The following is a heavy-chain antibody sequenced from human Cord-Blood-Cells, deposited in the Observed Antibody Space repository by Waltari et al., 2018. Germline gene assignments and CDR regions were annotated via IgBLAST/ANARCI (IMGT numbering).Heavy chain of an antibody. J-gene: IGHJ3*02. CDR3: ARQFDILTGYYTFDI. D-gene: IGHD3-9*01. CDR2: INHSGST. V-gene: IGHV4-34*01. CDR1: GGSFSGYY. Sequence: GAGLLKPSETLSLTCAVYGGSFSGYYWSWIRQPPGKGLEWIGEINHSGSTNYNPSLKSRVTISVDTSKNQFSLKLSSVTAADTAVYYCARQFDILTGYYTFDIWGQGTMVTVSS.